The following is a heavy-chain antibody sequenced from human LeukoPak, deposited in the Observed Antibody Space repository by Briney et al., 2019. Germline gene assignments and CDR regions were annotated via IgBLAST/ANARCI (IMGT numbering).Heavy chain of an antibody. CDR2: IRSNSDGGTI. D-gene: IGHD3-22*01. CDR1: GFTFSNAW. Sequence: GGSLRLSCAASGFTFSNAWMNWVRQASGKGLEWVGRIRSNSDGGTIDYAAPVKGRFTLSRDDSKTTLYLQMNSLQTEDTAVYYCATDFYDSTWGQGTLVTVSS. V-gene: IGHV3-15*07. CDR3: ATDFYDST. J-gene: IGHJ5*02.